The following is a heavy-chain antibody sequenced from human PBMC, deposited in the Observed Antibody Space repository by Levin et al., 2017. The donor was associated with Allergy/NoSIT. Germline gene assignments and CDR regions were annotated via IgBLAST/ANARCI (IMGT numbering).Heavy chain of an antibody. Sequence: GGSLRLSCSASGFTFSSYAMHWVRQAPGKGLEYVSAISSNGGSTYYADSVKGRFTISRDNSKNTLYLRMSSLRAEDTAVYYCVKDETTLAAAYFDYWGQGTLVTVSS. V-gene: IGHV3-64D*06. D-gene: IGHD6-13*01. CDR2: ISSNGGST. J-gene: IGHJ4*02. CDR1: GFTFSSYA. CDR3: VKDETTLAAAYFDY.